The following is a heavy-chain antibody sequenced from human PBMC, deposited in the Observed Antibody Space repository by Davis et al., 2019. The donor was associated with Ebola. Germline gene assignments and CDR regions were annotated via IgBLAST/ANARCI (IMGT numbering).Heavy chain of an antibody. Sequence: LRLSCAVSGCSISSVGYSWSWIRQPPGKGLEWIGYIYHSGSTYYNPSLKSRVTISVDTSKNQFSLKLSSVTAADTAVYYCAREGGGHDPWGQGTLVTVSS. CDR1: GCSISSVGYS. CDR3: AREGGGHDP. CDR2: IYHSGST. J-gene: IGHJ5*02. V-gene: IGHV4-30-2*01. D-gene: IGHD2-15*01.